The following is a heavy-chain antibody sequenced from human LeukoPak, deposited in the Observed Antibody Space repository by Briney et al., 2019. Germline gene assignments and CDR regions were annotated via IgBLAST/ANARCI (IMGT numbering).Heavy chain of an antibody. D-gene: IGHD1-1*01. J-gene: IGHJ4*02. Sequence: SETLSLTCTVSGGSISSSNYYWIWIRQPPGKGLEWIGSISYSGSTYYNPSLKSRVTISVDTSKNQFSLKLSSVTAADTAVYYCARQLQVALQSPFDYWGQGTLVTVSS. CDR2: ISYSGST. V-gene: IGHV4-39*01. CDR3: ARQLQVALQSPFDY. CDR1: GGSISSSNYY.